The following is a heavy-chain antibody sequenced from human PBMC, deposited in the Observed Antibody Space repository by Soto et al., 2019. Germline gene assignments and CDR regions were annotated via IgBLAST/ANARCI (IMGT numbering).Heavy chain of an antibody. CDR3: AKDTTAGPYYYYGMDV. CDR2: ISYDGSNK. V-gene: IGHV3-30*18. J-gene: IGHJ6*02. CDR1: GFTFSSYG. Sequence: PGGSLRLSCAASGFTFSSYGMHWVRQAPGKGLEWVAVISYDGSNKYYADSVKGRFNISRDNSKNTLYLQMNSLRAEDTAVYYCAKDTTAGPYYYYGMDVWGQGTTVTVSS. D-gene: IGHD6-13*01.